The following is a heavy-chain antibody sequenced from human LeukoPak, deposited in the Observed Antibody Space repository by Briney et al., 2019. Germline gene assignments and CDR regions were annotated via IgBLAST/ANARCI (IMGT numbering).Heavy chain of an antibody. Sequence: GGSLRLSCAASGFTVSSNYMSWVRQAPGKGLEWVSVISVGGGRTNYADSVKGRFTISRDNSKNTLYLQMNSLRAEDTALYYCAKGDTVDYWGQGTLVTVSS. CDR3: AKGDTVDY. CDR1: GFTVSSNY. V-gene: IGHV3-23*01. CDR2: ISVGGGRT. J-gene: IGHJ4*02.